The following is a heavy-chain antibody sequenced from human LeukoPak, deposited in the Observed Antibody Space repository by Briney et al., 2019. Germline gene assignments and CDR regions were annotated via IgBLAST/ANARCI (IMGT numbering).Heavy chain of an antibody. Sequence: SETLSLTCTVSGGSISSSSYYWGWIRQPPGKGLEWIGSIYYSGSTYYNPTLKSRVTISVDTSKNQFSLKLSSVTASDTAVYYCARQGWFGELLSPLDYWGQGTLVTVSS. D-gene: IGHD3-10*01. V-gene: IGHV4-39*01. CDR3: ARQGWFGELLSPLDY. J-gene: IGHJ4*02. CDR2: IYYSGST. CDR1: GGSISSSSYY.